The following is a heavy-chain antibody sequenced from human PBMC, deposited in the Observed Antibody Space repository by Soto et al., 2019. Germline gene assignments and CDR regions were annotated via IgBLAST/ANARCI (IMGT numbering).Heavy chain of an antibody. Sequence: EVQLVESGGVVVQPGGSLRLSCAASGFTFDDYTMHWVRQATGKGLEWVSLISWDGGSTYYADSVKGRFTISRDNNKNSLYLQMNSLRTEDTALYYCAKDIEAGSSGPLDYWGQGTLVTVSS. CDR2: ISWDGGST. V-gene: IGHV3-43*01. CDR3: AKDIEAGSSGPLDY. CDR1: GFTFDDYT. J-gene: IGHJ4*02. D-gene: IGHD6-19*01.